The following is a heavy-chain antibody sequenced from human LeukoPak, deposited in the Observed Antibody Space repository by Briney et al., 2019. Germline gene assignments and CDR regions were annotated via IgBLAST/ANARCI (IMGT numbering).Heavy chain of an antibody. D-gene: IGHD3-22*01. V-gene: IGHV4-59*01. CDR3: ARCYYDSSGYYYYYYYMDV. Sequence: SETLSLTCTVSGGSLSSYYWSWIRQPPGKGLEWIGYIYYSGSTNYNPSLKSRVTISVDTSKNQFSLKLSSVTAADTAVYYCARCYYDSSGYYYYYYYMDVWGKGTTVTVSS. J-gene: IGHJ6*03. CDR1: GGSLSSYY. CDR2: IYYSGST.